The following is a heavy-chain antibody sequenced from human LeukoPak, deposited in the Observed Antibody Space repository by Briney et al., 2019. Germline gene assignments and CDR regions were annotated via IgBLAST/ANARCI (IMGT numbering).Heavy chain of an antibody. D-gene: IGHD3-10*01. CDR2: INHSGST. Sequence: KPSETLSLTCAVYGGSFSGYYWSWIRQPPGKGLEWIGEINHSGSTNYNPSLKSRVSISVDSSKNQFSLKVSSVTAADTAVYYCARHVVVRDPPGGMDVWGQGTTVTVSS. CDR1: GGSFSGYY. J-gene: IGHJ6*02. CDR3: ARHVVVRDPPGGMDV. V-gene: IGHV4-34*01.